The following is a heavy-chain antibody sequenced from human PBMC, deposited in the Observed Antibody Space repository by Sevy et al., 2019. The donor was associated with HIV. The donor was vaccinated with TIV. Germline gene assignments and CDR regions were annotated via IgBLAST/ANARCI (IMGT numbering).Heavy chain of an antibody. V-gene: IGHV3-21*01. CDR2: ISSSSSYI. CDR1: GFTFSSYS. CDR3: ARAAVLVAAAGLNWFDP. J-gene: IGHJ5*02. Sequence: GGSLRLSCAASGFTFSSYSMNWVRQAPGKGLEWVSSISSSSSYIYYADSVKGRFTISRDNAKNSLYLQMNSLRAEDTAVYYCARAAVLVAAAGLNWFDPWGQGTLVTVSS. D-gene: IGHD6-13*01.